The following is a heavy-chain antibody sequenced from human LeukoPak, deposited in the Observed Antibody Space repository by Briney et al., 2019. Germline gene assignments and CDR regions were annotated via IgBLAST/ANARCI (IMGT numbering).Heavy chain of an antibody. D-gene: IGHD2-15*01. CDR2: ISGVGDDI. CDR1: GFTFTNYA. V-gene: IGHV3-23*01. Sequence: GGSLRLSCVASGFTFTNYAMNWVRQAPGMGLEWGSTISGVGDDIYHADSVKGRFTISRDTSKNTLYLQMNSLRVEDAAIYYCALRSGENSGPINRWGQGTLVTVSS. J-gene: IGHJ4*02. CDR3: ALRSGENSGPINR.